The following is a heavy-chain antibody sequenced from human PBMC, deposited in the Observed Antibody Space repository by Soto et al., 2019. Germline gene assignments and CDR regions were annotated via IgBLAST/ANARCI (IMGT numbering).Heavy chain of an antibody. CDR3: ATHSFDNLSAGDS. CDR1: GFTFNHYR. J-gene: IGHJ4*02. V-gene: IGHV3-7*01. D-gene: IGHD5-18*01. CDR2: IKQDGSER. Sequence: LRLSCATSGFTFNHYRMAWVRQAPGKGLEWVASIKQDGSERFYMESVLGRFTISRDNAKSSVYLQMDSLRAEDTAVYYCATHSFDNLSAGDSWGQGTLVTVSS.